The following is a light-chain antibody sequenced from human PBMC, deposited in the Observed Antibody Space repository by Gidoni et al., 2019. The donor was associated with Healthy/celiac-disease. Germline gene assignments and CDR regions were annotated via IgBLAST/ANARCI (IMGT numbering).Light chain of an antibody. CDR2: LGS. Sequence: DIVMTQSPLSLPVTPGEPASISCRSSQSLLHSNGYNYLDWYLQKPGQSPQLLIYLGSNRASGVPDRFSGSGSDTDFTLKISRVEAEDVGVYYCMQALQTPLTFGQXTKLEIK. J-gene: IGKJ2*01. CDR1: QSLLHSNGYNY. CDR3: MQALQTPLT. V-gene: IGKV2-28*01.